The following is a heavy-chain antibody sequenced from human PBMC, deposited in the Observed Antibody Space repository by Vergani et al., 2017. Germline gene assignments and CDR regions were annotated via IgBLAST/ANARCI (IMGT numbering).Heavy chain of an antibody. Sequence: QVQLQQWGAGLLKPSETLSLTCAVHGGSFSGYYWSWIRQPPGKGLEWIGEINHSGSTNYNPSLKSRVTISVDTSKNQFSLKLSSVTAADTAVYYCARRSVYGYSGSYGMDVWGQGTTVTVSS. CDR3: ARRSVYGYSGSYGMDV. J-gene: IGHJ6*02. CDR1: GGSFSGYY. D-gene: IGHD5-12*01. CDR2: INHSGST. V-gene: IGHV4-34*01.